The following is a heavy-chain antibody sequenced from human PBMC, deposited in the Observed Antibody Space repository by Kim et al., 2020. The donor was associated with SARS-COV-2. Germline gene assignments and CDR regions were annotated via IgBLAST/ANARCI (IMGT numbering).Heavy chain of an antibody. D-gene: IGHD4-17*01. CDR1: GFTFSSYG. CDR3: ARDEYGDDYGDYFDY. J-gene: IGHJ4*02. CDR2: IWYDGSNK. Sequence: GGSLRLSCAASGFTFSSYGMHWVRQAPGKGLEWVAVIWYDGSNKYYADSVKGRFTISRNNSKNTLYLQMNSLRAEDTAVYYCARDEYGDDYGDYFDYWGQGTLVTVSS. V-gene: IGHV3-33*08.